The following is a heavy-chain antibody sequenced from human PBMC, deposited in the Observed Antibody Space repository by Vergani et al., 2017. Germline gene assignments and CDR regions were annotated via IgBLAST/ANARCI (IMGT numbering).Heavy chain of an antibody. V-gene: IGHV4-34*01. CDR1: GGSFSGYY. CDR2: INHSGST. CDR3: ARSSKGGITWSGCGWGRARENRFDP. Sequence: QVQLQQWGAGLLKPSETLSLTCAVYGGSFSGYYWSWIRQPPGKGLEWIGEINHSGSTNYNPSLKSRVTISVDTSKNQFSLKLSSVTAADTAVYYCARSSKGGITWSGCGWGRARENRFDPWGQGTLVTVSS. D-gene: IGHD3-16*01. J-gene: IGHJ5*02.